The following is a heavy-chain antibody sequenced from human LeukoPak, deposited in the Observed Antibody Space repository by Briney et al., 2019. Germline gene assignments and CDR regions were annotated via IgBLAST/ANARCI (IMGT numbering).Heavy chain of an antibody. Sequence: GGSLRLSCAASGFTFSNYEMNWVRQAPGKGLEWVSYISSSGSTIYYADSVKGRFTISRDNAKNSLYLQMNSLRAEDTAVYYCARERAYGDHPNDAFDIWGQGTMVTVSS. CDR1: GFTFSNYE. CDR3: ARERAYGDHPNDAFDI. V-gene: IGHV3-48*03. CDR2: ISSSGSTI. D-gene: IGHD4-17*01. J-gene: IGHJ3*02.